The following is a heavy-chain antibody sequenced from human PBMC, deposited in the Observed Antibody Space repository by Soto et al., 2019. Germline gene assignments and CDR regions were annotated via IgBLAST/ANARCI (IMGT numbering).Heavy chain of an antibody. V-gene: IGHV4-39*01. Sequence: PSETLSLTCAVSVASISGSYYYWAWLRHSPGKGPEGIGSVCYTCVTAYNPSLESRVSVSVDTSKSQFSLKLSAVTAADTAVYYCPTSQKGYNWNYFDHWGQGALVTVSS. CDR1: VASISGSYYY. D-gene: IGHD1-20*01. J-gene: IGHJ4*02. CDR3: PTSQKGYNWNYFDH. CDR2: VCYTCVT.